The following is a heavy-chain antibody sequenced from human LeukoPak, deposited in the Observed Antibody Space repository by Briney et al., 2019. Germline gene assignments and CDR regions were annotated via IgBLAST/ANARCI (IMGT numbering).Heavy chain of an antibody. CDR2: ISYDGSNK. Sequence: GGSRRLSCAASGCTFSNYGMRWVRQAPGKGLEWVAVISYDGSNKYYADSVKGRFTISRDNSKNTLYLQMNSLRAEDTAVYYCAKGYYLDYYCYGMNDGGQRATVNVAS. CDR3: AKGYYLDYYCYGMND. D-gene: IGHD1-26*01. CDR1: GCTFSNYG. J-gene: IGHJ6*02. V-gene: IGHV3-30*05.